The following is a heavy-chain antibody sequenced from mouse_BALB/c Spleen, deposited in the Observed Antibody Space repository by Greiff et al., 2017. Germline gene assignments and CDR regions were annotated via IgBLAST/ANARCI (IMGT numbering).Heavy chain of an antibody. CDR3: ARVYTATRYFDY. J-gene: IGHJ2*01. Sequence: DVKLQESGPGLVKPSQSLSLTCTVTGYSITSDYAWNWIRQFPGNKLEWMGYISYSGSTSYNPSLKSRISITRDTSKNQFFLQLNSVTTEDTATYYCARVYTATRYFDYWGQGTTLTVSS. CDR2: ISYSGST. CDR1: GYSITSDYA. V-gene: IGHV3-2*02. D-gene: IGHD1-2*01.